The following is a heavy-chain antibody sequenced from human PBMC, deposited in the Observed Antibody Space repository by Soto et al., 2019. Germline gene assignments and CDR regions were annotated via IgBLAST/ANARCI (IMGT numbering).Heavy chain of an antibody. Sequence: SETLSLTCTVSGGSIISYYWSWIRQPPGKGLEWIGYIYYSGSTNYNPSLKSRVTISVDTSKNQFSLKMSSVTAADTAVYYCARLATRYYFDYWGQGTLVTVS. CDR2: IYYSGST. D-gene: IGHD1-1*01. CDR1: GGSIISYY. V-gene: IGHV4-59*01. CDR3: ARLATRYYFDY. J-gene: IGHJ4*02.